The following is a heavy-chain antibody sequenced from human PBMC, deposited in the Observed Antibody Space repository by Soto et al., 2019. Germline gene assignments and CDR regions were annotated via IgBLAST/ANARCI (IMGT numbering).Heavy chain of an antibody. D-gene: IGHD3-3*01. CDR1: GGSISSGGYY. CDR2: IYYSGST. J-gene: IGHJ5*02. CDR3: ARGPSRDFEGHNWFDP. V-gene: IGHV4-31*03. Sequence: SETLSLTCTVSGGSISSGGYYWSWIRQHPGKGLEWIGYIYYSGSTYYNPSLDSRVTISVDTSNNQFSLKLSSVTAADTAVYYCARGPSRDFEGHNWFDPWGQGTLVTVSS.